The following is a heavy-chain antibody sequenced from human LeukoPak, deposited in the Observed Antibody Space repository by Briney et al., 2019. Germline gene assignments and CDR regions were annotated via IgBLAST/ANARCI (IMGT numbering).Heavy chain of an antibody. CDR2: IKADGTGK. D-gene: IGHD6-13*01. CDR3: AREGEQQLAARLTLYYFDY. V-gene: IGHV3-7*01. J-gene: IGHJ4*02. Sequence: GGSLRLSCVASGFTFSSSWMTWVRQAPGMGLERVANIKADGTGKYYVDSVRGRFSISRDNAKNSLYLELNSLRAEDTGVYYCAREGEQQLAARLTLYYFDYWGQGTLVTVSS. CDR1: GFTFSSSW.